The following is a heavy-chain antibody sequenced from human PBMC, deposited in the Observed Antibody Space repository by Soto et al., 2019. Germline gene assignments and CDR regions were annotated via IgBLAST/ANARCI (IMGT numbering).Heavy chain of an antibody. V-gene: IGHV4-31*02. CDR1: GGSITTGGRY. CDR2: IYYSGNT. J-gene: IGHJ3*02. CDR3: AQALVFTGGDSFDI. Sequence: QVRLQEWGPGLVKPSQTLSLKCSVSGGSITTGGRYWSWIRQLPGKGLEWIGDIYYSGNTYYNASLKSRVTIAVAAAKNQFSLKLSSVTAADTALYYCAQALVFTGGDSFDIWGQGRLVTVSS. D-gene: IGHD2-8*02.